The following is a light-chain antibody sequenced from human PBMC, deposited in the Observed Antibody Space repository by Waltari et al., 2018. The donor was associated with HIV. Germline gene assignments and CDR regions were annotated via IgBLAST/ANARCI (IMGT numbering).Light chain of an antibody. CDR2: DVT. Sequence: QSALTQPPSASGSPGQSVALSCTGSSHDIGTYNFVSWYQHHPGKAPKLIIYDVTRRPPGIPDRFSGTKSGYTASLTVSDLQVEDEADYYCVSYTEKDTFLLFGGGTKLAV. V-gene: IGLV2-8*01. J-gene: IGLJ2*01. CDR3: VSYTEKDTFLL. CDR1: SHDIGTYNF.